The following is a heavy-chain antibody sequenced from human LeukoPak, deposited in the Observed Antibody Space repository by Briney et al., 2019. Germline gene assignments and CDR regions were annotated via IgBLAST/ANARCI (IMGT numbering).Heavy chain of an antibody. J-gene: IGHJ4*02. CDR2: IHTGGGT. Sequence: GGSLRLSCAASGATVWSSFRTWVRQTPGRGLEFVSIIHTGGGTDYADSVRGRLSVSRDNSKDILYLQMNSLRVDDTGVYYRARDRSGTYLDFWGQGTLVTVSS. CDR1: GATVWSSF. D-gene: IGHD1-26*01. CDR3: ARDRSGTYLDF. V-gene: IGHV3-66*01.